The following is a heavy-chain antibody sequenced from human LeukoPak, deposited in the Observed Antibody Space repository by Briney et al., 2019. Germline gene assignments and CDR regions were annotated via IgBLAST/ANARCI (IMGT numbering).Heavy chain of an antibody. D-gene: IGHD5-18*01. J-gene: IGHJ4*02. CDR3: ARVVYSYGSSFDY. Sequence: PSETLSLTCTVSGGSISIYYWSWIRQPPEKGLEWIGYTYYSGSTNYNPSLKSRVTISVDTSKNQFSLKLSSVTAADTAVYYCARVVYSYGSSFDYWGQGTLVTVSS. CDR2: TYYSGST. CDR1: GGSISIYY. V-gene: IGHV4-59*01.